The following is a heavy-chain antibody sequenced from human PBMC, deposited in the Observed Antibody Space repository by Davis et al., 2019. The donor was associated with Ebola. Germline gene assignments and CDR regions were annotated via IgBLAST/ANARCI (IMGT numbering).Heavy chain of an antibody. CDR1: GFTFGDYW. J-gene: IGHJ4*02. Sequence: GESLKISCAASGFTFGDYWMTWVRQAPGKGLEWVGKIKYDGSDKYYADSVKGRFTISRDNAKNSLFLQMNSLTAEDTALYYCAREAPFCGGDCLDYWGQGTLVTVSS. CDR3: AREAPFCGGDCLDY. D-gene: IGHD2-21*01. V-gene: IGHV3-7*01. CDR2: IKYDGSDK.